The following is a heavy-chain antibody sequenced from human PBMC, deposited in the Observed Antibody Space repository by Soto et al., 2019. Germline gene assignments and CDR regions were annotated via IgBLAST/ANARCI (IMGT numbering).Heavy chain of an antibody. CDR2: ISHDGSSS. D-gene: IGHD3-10*01. CDR3: MTSGSADHSDY. V-gene: IGHV3-30*03. Sequence: QVQLVESGGGVVQAGRSLRLSCAVSGIFFSSYGMHWVRQAPGKGLEWVALISHDGSSSFYGDSVRGRFTISRDNSKDTVFLQMTGLRVEDTALYYCMTSGSADHSDYWGQGTLVTVSS. J-gene: IGHJ4*02. CDR1: GIFFSSYG.